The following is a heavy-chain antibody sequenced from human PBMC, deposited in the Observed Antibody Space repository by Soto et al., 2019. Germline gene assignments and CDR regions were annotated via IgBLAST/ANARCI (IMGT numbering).Heavy chain of an antibody. Sequence: QVQLVESGGGVVQPGRSLRLSCAASGFTFSSYGMHWVRQAPGKGLEWVAVISYDGSNKYYADSVKGRFTISRDNSKNTQYLQMNSLRADDTAVYYCAKEGSITIFGVVDYDYYYMDVWGKGTTVTVSS. CDR2: ISYDGSNK. J-gene: IGHJ6*03. V-gene: IGHV3-30*18. CDR1: GFTFSSYG. D-gene: IGHD3-3*01. CDR3: AKEGSITIFGVVDYDYYYMDV.